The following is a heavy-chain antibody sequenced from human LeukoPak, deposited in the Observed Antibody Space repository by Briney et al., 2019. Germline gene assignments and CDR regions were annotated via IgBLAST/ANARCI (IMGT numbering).Heavy chain of an antibody. J-gene: IGHJ4*02. CDR1: GGSISSYY. CDR3: AREKAHSGCFDY. Sequence: TSETLSLTCTVSGGSISSYYWSWIRQPPGKGLEWIGYIYYSGSTNYNPSLKSRVTISVDTSKNQFSLKLSSVTAADTAVYYCAREKAHSGCFDYWGQGTLVTVSS. CDR2: IYYSGST. D-gene: IGHD6-19*01. V-gene: IGHV4-59*01.